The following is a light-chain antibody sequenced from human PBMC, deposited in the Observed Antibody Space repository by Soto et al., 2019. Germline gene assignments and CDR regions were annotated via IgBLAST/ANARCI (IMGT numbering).Light chain of an antibody. V-gene: IGLV8-61*01. CDR1: SDSVSASHF. Sequence: QAVVTQEPSFSVSHGGTVTLTCGLSSDSVSASHFPSWYQQTPGQAPRTLIYNTNTRSSGVPDRFSGSILGNRAALTITGAQADDESDYYCQSYDISLHNYVFGTGTKVTVL. CDR2: NTN. CDR3: QSYDISLHNYV. J-gene: IGLJ1*01.